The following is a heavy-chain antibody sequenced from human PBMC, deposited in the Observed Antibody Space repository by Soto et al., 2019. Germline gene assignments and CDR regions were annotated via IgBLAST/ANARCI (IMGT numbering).Heavy chain of an antibody. J-gene: IGHJ6*02. V-gene: IGHV3-30-3*01. CDR2: ISDDGSNK. CDR1: GFTFSSYA. CDR3: ARVPHYYGIDV. Sequence: QVQLVESGGGVVQPGRSLRLSCAASGFTFSSYAMHWVGQAPGKGLEWVAVISDDGSNKYYADSVKGRFTISRDNSKNTLYQQMNSLRAEDTAVYYCARVPHYYGIDVWGQGTTVTVSS.